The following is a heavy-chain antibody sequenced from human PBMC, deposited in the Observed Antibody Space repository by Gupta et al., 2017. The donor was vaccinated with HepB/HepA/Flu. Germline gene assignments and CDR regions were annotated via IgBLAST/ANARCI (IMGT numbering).Heavy chain of an antibody. Sequence: QVQPEQWGAGLLKPSETLSLTCAVDSASFKVYYWSWIRQTPGKGLEWIGEVIQNRNPNYNPSLKSRVAISLDTSKSQFSLRLSSVTAADTAVYYCARRNLYYYYMDVWGKGTTVTVSS. CDR1: SASFKVYY. CDR3: ARRNLYYYYMDV. J-gene: IGHJ6*03. V-gene: IGHV4-34*02. CDR2: VIQNRNP.